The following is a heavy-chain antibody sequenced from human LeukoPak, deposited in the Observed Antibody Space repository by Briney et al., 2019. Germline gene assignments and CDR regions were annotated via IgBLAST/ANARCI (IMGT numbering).Heavy chain of an antibody. CDR3: ARVGVAAKSSRYFDY. CDR1: GGSISSGDYY. J-gene: IGHJ4*02. D-gene: IGHD2-15*01. Sequence: SETLSLTCTVSGGSISSGDYYWSWIRQHPGKGLEWIGYIHYSGSTYYSPSLKSRVTISVDTSKKQFSLKLSSVTAADTAVYYCARVGVAAKSSRYFDYWGQGTLVTVSS. V-gene: IGHV4-31*03. CDR2: IHYSGST.